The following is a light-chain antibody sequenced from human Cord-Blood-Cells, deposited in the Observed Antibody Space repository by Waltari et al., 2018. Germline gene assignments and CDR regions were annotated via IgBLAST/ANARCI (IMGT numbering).Light chain of an antibody. CDR2: EGS. J-gene: IGLJ2*01. CDR3: CSYAGSSTFVV. CDR1: SRDVGSYNL. Sequence: QSALTQPASVSGSPGQSMTISCTGTSRDVGSYNLFSWYQQHPGKAPKLMIYEGSKRPSGVSNRFSGSKSGNTTSLTISGLQAEDEADYYCCSYAGSSTFVVFGGGTKLTVL. V-gene: IGLV2-23*03.